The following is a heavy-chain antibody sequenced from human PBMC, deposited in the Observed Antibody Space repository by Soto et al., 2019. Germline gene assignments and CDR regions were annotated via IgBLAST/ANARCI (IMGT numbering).Heavy chain of an antibody. D-gene: IGHD4-17*01. CDR2: ISYHGRDK. Sequence: QVQLVESGGGVVQPGRSLRLSCAASGFTFSNYGMHWVRQAPGKGLEWVAGISYHGRDKYYADSVKGRFTISRDNSKNTLYLQMDSLRAEDTAVYYCAKDHLTTTVTTVGYWGQGTLVTVSS. J-gene: IGHJ4*02. V-gene: IGHV3-30*18. CDR3: AKDHLTTTVTTVGY. CDR1: GFTFSNYG.